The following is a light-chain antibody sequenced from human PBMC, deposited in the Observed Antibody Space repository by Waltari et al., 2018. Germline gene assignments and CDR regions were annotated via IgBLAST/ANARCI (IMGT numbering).Light chain of an antibody. J-gene: IGLJ1*01. V-gene: IGLV2-23*02. CDR3: CSYAGSSRGV. Sequence: QSARTQPASVSGSPGQSITISCTGTSSDVGSDNHVSWYQQYPGKVPKLLIYDVTKRPSGVSNRFSGFKSGNTASLTISGLQAEDEADYYCCSYAGSSRGVFGTGTKVTV. CDR1: SSDVGSDNH. CDR2: DVT.